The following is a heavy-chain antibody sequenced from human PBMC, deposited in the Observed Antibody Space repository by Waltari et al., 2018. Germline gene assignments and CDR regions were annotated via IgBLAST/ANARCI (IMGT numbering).Heavy chain of an antibody. Sequence: GGGLVKPRGSLRLSCAASGFTFSSYSMNWVRQAPGKGLEWVSSISSSSSYIYYADSVKGRFTISRDNAKNSLYLQMNSLRAEDTAVYYCVSSGVVIISGLLTDPASGIWGQGTMVTVSS. D-gene: IGHD3-3*01. V-gene: IGHV3-21*04. CDR2: ISSSSSYI. CDR1: GFTFSSYS. J-gene: IGHJ3*02. CDR3: VSSGVVIISGLLTDPASGI.